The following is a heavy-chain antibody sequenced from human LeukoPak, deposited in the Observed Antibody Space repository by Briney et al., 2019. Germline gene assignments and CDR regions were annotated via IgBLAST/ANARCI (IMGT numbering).Heavy chain of an antibody. CDR1: GGSFSTST. J-gene: IGHJ5*02. CDR2: IIPLFGAA. D-gene: IGHD4-23*01. V-gene: IGHV1-69*06. CDR3: ARDNPNFGGNWFDP. Sequence: SVKVSCKASGGSFSTSTISWVRQAPGQGLEWMGGIIPLFGAANYAQKFKGRVTITADKSTSTAYMELSTLRSEDTAVYYCARDNPNFGGNWFDPWGQGTMVTVSS.